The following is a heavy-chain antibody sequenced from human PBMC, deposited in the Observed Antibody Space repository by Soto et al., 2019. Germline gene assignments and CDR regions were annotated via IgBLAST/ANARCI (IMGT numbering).Heavy chain of an antibody. J-gene: IGHJ4*02. CDR2: VSGRGDST. CDR1: GLTFSAYA. CDR3: AISEYGGSDYPPFGADY. Sequence: PLLESGGGLVQPGGSLRLSCAASGLTFSAYAMSWVRQAPGKELEWVSAVSGRGDSTYYADSVKGRFTISRDNSKNTLFLQMNSLRVEDTALYYCAISEYGGSDYPPFGADYWGQGTLVTVSS. D-gene: IGHD1-26*01. V-gene: IGHV3-23*01.